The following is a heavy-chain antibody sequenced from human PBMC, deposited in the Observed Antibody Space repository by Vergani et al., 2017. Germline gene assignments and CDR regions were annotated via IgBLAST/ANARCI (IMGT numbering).Heavy chain of an antibody. Sequence: QVQLVESGAGVVKPGRSLRLSCAASGFTFSSYGMHWVRQAPGQGLGWVAVICYDGSNTNYADSVQGRFTISRDNSKNTLYLQMNSLRAEDTAVYYCGRDRAMVRGVIPNDGMDVWGQGP. J-gene: IGHJ6*02. D-gene: IGHD3-10*01. CDR2: ICYDGSNT. CDR3: GRDRAMVRGVIPNDGMDV. V-gene: IGHV3-33*01. CDR1: GFTFSSYG.